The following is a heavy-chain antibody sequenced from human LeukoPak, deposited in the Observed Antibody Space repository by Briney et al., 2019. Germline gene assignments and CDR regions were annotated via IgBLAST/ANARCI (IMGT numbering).Heavy chain of an antibody. CDR2: IYTSGST. V-gene: IGHV4-4*07. CDR3: ARSGYYDFWSGYYTQDFDY. CDR1: GGSISSYY. J-gene: IGHJ4*02. Sequence: PSETLSLTCTVSGGSISSYYWSWIRQPAGKGLEWIGRIYTSGSTNYNPSHKSRVTMSVDTSKNQFSLKLSSVTAADTAVYYCARSGYYDFWSGYYTQDFDYWGQGTLVTVSS. D-gene: IGHD3-3*01.